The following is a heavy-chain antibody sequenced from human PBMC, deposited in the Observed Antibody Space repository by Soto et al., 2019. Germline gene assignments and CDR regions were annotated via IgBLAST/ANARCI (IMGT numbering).Heavy chain of an antibody. CDR3: ARGVILWFGELSRRGGYHYYMDV. CDR1: GGSFSGYQ. D-gene: IGHD3-10*01. Sequence: QVQLQQWGAGLLKPSETLSLTCAVYGGSFSGYQWSWIRQTPGKGLEWIGEINDSGNINYNPSLKSRVTILLDTPKKQISLKLSSVTAADSAVYYFARGVILWFGELSRRGGYHYYMDVWGKGTTVTVSS. J-gene: IGHJ6*03. CDR2: INDSGNI. V-gene: IGHV4-34*01.